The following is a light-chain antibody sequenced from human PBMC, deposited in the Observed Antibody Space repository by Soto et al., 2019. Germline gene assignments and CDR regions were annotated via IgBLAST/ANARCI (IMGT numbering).Light chain of an antibody. CDR3: GTWDSSLSAVV. J-gene: IGLJ2*01. Sequence: QSVWTQPPTVSSAPGQNINIACSGSSSNIGNNYVSWYQQFPGTAPKLLIYDNNKRPSGIPDRFSGSKSGTSATLDITGLQTGDEADYYCGTWDSSLSAVVFGGGTKLTVL. CDR1: SSNIGNNY. CDR2: DNN. V-gene: IGLV1-51*01.